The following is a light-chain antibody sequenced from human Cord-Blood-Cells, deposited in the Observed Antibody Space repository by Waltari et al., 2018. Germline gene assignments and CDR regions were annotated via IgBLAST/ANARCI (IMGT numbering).Light chain of an antibody. CDR1: QSVSSY. CDR3: QQRSNWPLT. Sequence: EIVLTQSPATLSLSPGERATLSCRASQSVSSYLAWYQQKPGQAPRLLIYYASNRATXXXXXFSGSGSGTDFTLTISSLEPEDFAVYYCQQRSNWPLTFGGGTKVEIK. J-gene: IGKJ4*01. CDR2: YAS. V-gene: IGKV3-11*01.